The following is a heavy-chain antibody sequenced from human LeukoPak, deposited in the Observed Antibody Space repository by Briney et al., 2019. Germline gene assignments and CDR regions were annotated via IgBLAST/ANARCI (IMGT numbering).Heavy chain of an antibody. CDR3: AREGPVVRGVIRASDAFDI. J-gene: IGHJ3*02. D-gene: IGHD3-10*01. V-gene: IGHV3-74*01. CDR2: IKNEGSRT. CDR1: VYTFSKYL. Sequence: VLALTVSYAACVYTFSKYLMHWVRQAPGKGLVGVSRIKNEGSRTTYADSVKGRFTISRDNAKNTLYLQMNSLRAEDTAVYYCAREGPVVRGVIRASDAFDIWGQGAMVTVSS.